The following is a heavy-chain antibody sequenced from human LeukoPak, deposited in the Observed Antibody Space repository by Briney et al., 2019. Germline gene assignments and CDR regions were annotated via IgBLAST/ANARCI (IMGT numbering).Heavy chain of an antibody. Sequence: GGSLRLSCAASGFTFSSYALSWVRQAPGKGLEWVSTISGSGGSTYYADSVKGRFTISRDTSTNTQHLQMNSLRAEDTAVYYCAKDPKYSTSSKAFDIWGRGTMVTVSS. CDR2: ISGSGGST. CDR3: AKDPKYSTSSKAFDI. J-gene: IGHJ3*02. CDR1: GFTFSSYA. D-gene: IGHD6-6*01. V-gene: IGHV3-23*01.